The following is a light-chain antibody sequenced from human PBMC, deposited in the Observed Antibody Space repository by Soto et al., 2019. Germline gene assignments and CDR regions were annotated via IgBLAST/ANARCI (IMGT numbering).Light chain of an antibody. J-gene: IGKJ5*01. Sequence: EIVLAQSPGTLSLSPGDRATLSCRASQSVTTSYFGWYQQKPGQAPRLLIYGASSRATGIPDRFRGSGSGTDFTLIICRLEPEDFAVYYCQQYGVSPITFGQGTRLEIK. CDR2: GAS. CDR1: QSVTTSY. CDR3: QQYGVSPIT. V-gene: IGKV3-20*01.